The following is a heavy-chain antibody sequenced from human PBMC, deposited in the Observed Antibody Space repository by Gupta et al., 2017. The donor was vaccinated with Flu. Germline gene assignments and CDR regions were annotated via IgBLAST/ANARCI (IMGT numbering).Heavy chain of an antibody. CDR2: FDPEDGET. V-gene: IGHV1-24*01. J-gene: IGHJ6*02. CDR3: ATDVRYQLLGYYYYGMDV. D-gene: IGHD2-2*01. Sequence: GLEWMGGFDPEDGETIYAQKFQGRVTMTEDTSTDTAYMELSSLRSEDTAVYYCATDVRYQLLGYYYYGMDVWGQGTTVTVSS.